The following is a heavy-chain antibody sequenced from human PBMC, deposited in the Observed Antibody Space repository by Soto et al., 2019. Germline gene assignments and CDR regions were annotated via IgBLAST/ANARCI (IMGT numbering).Heavy chain of an antibody. CDR1: GYTFTGYA. D-gene: IGHD1-1*01. CDR2: INAGNGNT. Sequence: ASVKVSCKASGYTFTGYAMHWVRQAPGQRLEWMGWINAGNGNTKYSQKFQGRVTITRDTSASTAYMELSSLRSEDTDVYYCARGATGTAIGGWGQGTLVTVSS. V-gene: IGHV1-3*01. CDR3: ARGATGTAIGG. J-gene: IGHJ4*02.